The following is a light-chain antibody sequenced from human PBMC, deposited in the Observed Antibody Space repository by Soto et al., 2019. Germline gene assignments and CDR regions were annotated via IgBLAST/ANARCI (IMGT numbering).Light chain of an antibody. V-gene: IGLV2-14*03. Sequence: QSALTQPAPVSGSPGQSITISCTGTSSDVGGYNYVSWFQQHPGKAPKLKIYEVSNRPSGVSNRFSGSKSGYTASLTISELQAEDEADYYCTSFTSSNTWVFGGGTKVTVL. CDR2: EVS. CDR1: SSDVGGYNY. CDR3: TSFTSSNTWV. J-gene: IGLJ3*02.